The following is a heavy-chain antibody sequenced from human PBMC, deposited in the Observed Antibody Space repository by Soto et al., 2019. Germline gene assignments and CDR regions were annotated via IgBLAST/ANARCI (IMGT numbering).Heavy chain of an antibody. CDR3: ATECPPDIAWFDP. Sequence: QVQLVQSGAEVKKPGSSVKVSCKASGGTFSIYTISWVRQAPGKGLEWMGGSANSSQKFQGRLTVTADESTSTFYLDLSSLTSAYTAVYYCATECPPDIAWFDPWVQGTLVSVSS. J-gene: IGHJ5*02. V-gene: IGHV1-69*01. CDR2: SA. CDR1: GGTFSIYT. D-gene: IGHD2-15*01.